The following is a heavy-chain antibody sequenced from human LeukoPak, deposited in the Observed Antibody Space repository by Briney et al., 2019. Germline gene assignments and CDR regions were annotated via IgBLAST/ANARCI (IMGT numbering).Heavy chain of an antibody. CDR3: AKNQGWIQLWLPDY. CDR2: ISYDGSNK. V-gene: IGHV3-30*18. Sequence: KXLXGXXVISYDGSNKSYADSVKGRFTISRDNSKNTLYLQMNSLRAEDTAVYYCAKNQGWIQLWLPDYWGQGTLVTVSS. D-gene: IGHD5-18*01. J-gene: IGHJ4*02.